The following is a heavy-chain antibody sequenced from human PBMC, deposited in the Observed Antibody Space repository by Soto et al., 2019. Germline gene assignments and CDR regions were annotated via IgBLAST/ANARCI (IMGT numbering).Heavy chain of an antibody. J-gene: IGHJ4*02. CDR1: GGSIRSYY. CDR3: ARDILFDF. CDR2: ISCTGNT. V-gene: IGHV4-59*01. Sequence: SETLSLTCTVSGGSIRSYYWSWVRQPPGKGLEWIGFISCTGNTNYSPSLESRVTISVDTSKNQVSLKLSSVTAADTAVYYCARDILFDFWGPGTLVTVSS.